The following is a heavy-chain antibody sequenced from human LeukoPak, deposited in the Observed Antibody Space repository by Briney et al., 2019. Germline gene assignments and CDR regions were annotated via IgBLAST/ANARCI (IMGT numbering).Heavy chain of an antibody. CDR3: ARRYSNALDY. D-gene: IGHD4-11*01. Sequence: IGIIYYSGSTYYTPSLRSRFTISEDTSKNQFSLKLTSVTAADTAVYYCARRYSNALDYWGQGTPVTVSS. V-gene: IGHV4-39*01. CDR2: IYYSGST. J-gene: IGHJ4*02.